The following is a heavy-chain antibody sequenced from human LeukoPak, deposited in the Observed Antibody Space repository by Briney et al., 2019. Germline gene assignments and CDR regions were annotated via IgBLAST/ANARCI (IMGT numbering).Heavy chain of an antibody. CDR2: ISGSGGST. V-gene: IGHV3-23*01. D-gene: IGHD6-13*01. CDR1: GFTFSSYA. Sequence: PGGSLRLSCAASGFTFSSYAMSWVRQAPGKGLEWVSAISGSGGSTYYADSVKGRFTISRDNSKNTLYLQMNSLRAEDTAVYYCAKDGRSGVAAAGPIPFDYWGQGTLVTVSS. J-gene: IGHJ4*02. CDR3: AKDGRSGVAAAGPIPFDY.